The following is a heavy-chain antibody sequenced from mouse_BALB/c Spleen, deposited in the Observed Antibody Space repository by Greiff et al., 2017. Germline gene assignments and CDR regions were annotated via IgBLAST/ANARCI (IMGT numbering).Heavy chain of an antibody. Sequence: DVQLVESGGDLVKPGGSLKLSCAASGFTFSSYGMSWVRQTPDKRLEWVATISSGGSYTYYPDSVKGRFTISRDNAKNTLYLQMSSLKSEDTAMYYCARLTTATSYWYFDVWGAGTTVTVSS. CDR3: ARLTTATSYWYFDV. J-gene: IGHJ1*01. V-gene: IGHV5-6*01. CDR2: ISSGGSYT. D-gene: IGHD1-2*01. CDR1: GFTFSSYG.